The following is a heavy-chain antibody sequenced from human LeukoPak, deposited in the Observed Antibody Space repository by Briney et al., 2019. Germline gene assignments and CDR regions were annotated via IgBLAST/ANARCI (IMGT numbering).Heavy chain of an antibody. J-gene: IGHJ4*02. V-gene: IGHV3-7*04. CDR3: ARGSY. CDR1: GFTFSNSW. Sequence: AGGSLRLSCAASGFTFSNSWMSWVRQAPGKGLEWVANIKEDGSDKYYVDSVKGRFTISRDNAKNSLYLQMDSLRAEDTAVYHCARGSYWGQGALVTVSS. CDR2: IKEDGSDK.